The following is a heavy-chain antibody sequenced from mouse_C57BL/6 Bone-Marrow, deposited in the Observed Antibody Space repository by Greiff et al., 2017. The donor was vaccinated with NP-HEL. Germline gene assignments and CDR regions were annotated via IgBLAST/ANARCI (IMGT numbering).Heavy chain of an antibody. CDR1: GYTFTSYG. V-gene: IGHV1-81*01. J-gene: IGHJ2*01. CDR2: IYPRSGNT. Sequence: QVQLQQSGAELARPGASVKLSCKASGYTFTSYGISWVKQRTGQGLEWIGEIYPRSGNTYYNEKFKGKATMTAGKSSSTAYMELRSLTSEDSAVYFCAREDSEGFDYWGQGTTLTVSS. CDR3: AREDSEGFDY.